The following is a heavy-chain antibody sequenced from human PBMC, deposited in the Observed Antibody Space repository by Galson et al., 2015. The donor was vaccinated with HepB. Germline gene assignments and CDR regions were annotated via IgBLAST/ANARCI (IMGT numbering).Heavy chain of an antibody. Sequence: QSGAEVKKPGASVKVSCKASGYTLTSYGISWVRQAPGQGLEWMGWISAYNGNTNYAQKLQGRVTMTTDTSTSTAYMELRSLRSDDTAVYYCARGSPAEWELLPIDYWGQGTLVTVSS. CDR3: ARGSPAEWELLPIDY. CDR1: GYTLTSYG. J-gene: IGHJ4*02. CDR2: ISAYNGNT. V-gene: IGHV1-18*04. D-gene: IGHD1-26*01.